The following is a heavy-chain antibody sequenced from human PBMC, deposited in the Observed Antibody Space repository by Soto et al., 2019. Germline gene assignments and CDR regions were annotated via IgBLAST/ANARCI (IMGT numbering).Heavy chain of an antibody. CDR1: GYSISSGYY. Sequence: SETLSLTCAVSGYSISSGYYWGWIRQPPGKGLEWIGGIYHSGRTYYNPSLKSRVTISVDTSKNQFSLKLTSVTAADTAVYYCARRRTYYYDSSGNWFDAWGQGTLVTVSS. V-gene: IGHV4-38-2*01. CDR3: ARRRTYYYDSSGNWFDA. CDR2: IYHSGRT. D-gene: IGHD3-22*01. J-gene: IGHJ5*02.